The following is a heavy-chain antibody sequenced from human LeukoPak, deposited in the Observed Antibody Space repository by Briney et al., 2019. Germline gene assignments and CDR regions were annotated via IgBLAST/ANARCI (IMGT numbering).Heavy chain of an antibody. D-gene: IGHD3-10*01. CDR1: GDSISSYH. CDR3: ARANRASGSFYDQLDP. Sequence: SETLSLTCSVSGDSISSYHWNWIRQPPGKGLGWIGSVYYSGSTQFTPSLKSRVTMSVDTSKNQFSLRLSSVTAADTAVYYCARANRASGSFYDQLDPWGQGTLVTVSS. CDR2: VYYSGST. J-gene: IGHJ5*02. V-gene: IGHV4-59*01.